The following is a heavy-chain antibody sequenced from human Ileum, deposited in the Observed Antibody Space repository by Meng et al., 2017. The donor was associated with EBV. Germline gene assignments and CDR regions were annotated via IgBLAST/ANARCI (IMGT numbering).Heavy chain of an antibody. Sequence: AEGKKLGTSLKVYCKISGNHVTTNGIQWVRQAPRQGLEGMGWINPRNGNTEYSHKFQDRVTITRDTSASTAYMELSSLTSEDMAVYFCAVEVIFGGVPFDDWGQGTLVTVSS. V-gene: IGHV1-3*01. CDR3: AVEVIFGGVPFDD. J-gene: IGHJ4*02. D-gene: IGHD2-8*02. CDR1: GNHVTTNG. CDR2: INPRNGNT.